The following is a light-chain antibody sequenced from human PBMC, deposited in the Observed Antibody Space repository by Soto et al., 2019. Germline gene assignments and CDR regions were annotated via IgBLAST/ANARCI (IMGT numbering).Light chain of an antibody. V-gene: IGLV2-8*01. CDR3: QSYDNSLSGSWV. J-gene: IGLJ3*02. CDR2: EVV. Sequence: QSALTQPPSASGSPGQSVTISCTGTKNDIGVYDFVSWYQHHPGKAPRLIIYEVVQRPSGVPDRFSGSKSGNTASLTVSGLQAADEAHYYCQSYDNSLSGSWVFGGGTQLTVL. CDR1: KNDIGVYDF.